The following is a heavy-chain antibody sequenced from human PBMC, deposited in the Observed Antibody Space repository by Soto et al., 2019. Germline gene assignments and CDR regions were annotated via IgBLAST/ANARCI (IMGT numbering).Heavy chain of an antibody. V-gene: IGHV3-48*02. CDR1: GFTLRHYS. CDR2: ISTSSSPR. CDR3: ARDAIQYYDSDGRHEG. J-gene: IGHJ4*02. Sequence: PGGSLRLSCAASGFTLRHYSMHWVRQAPGKGLEWVAYISTSSSPRYYADSVKGRFTISRDNDRKSIYLEMSSLRDGDTAIYYCARDAIQYYDSDGRHEGWGPGTLVTVSS. D-gene: IGHD3-22*01.